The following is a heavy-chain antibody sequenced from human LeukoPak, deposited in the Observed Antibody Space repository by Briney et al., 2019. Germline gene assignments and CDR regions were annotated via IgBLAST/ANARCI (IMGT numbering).Heavy chain of an antibody. V-gene: IGHV3-30*02. CDR2: IRYDGSNK. J-gene: IGHJ4*02. CDR1: GFTFSSYG. D-gene: IGHD4-23*01. Sequence: PGGSLRLSCAASGFTFSSYGMHWVRQAPGKGLEWVAFIRYDGSNKYYADSVKGRFTISRDNAKNSLYPQMNSLRAEDTAVYYCARAQRGGNSMAGFDYWGQGTLVTVSS. CDR3: ARAQRGGNSMAGFDY.